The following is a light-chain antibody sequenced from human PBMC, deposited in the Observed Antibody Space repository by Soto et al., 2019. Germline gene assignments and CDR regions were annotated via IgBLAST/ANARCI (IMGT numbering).Light chain of an antibody. CDR2: DAS. Sequence: DIQMTQSPSTLSASVGDRVTITCRASQSISDWLAWYQQIPGRAPKLLIYDASTLQSGVPSRFSGSGSGTEFILTISSLQPDDSATYYCQEYKSATFGQGTKLQTK. CDR3: QEYKSAT. J-gene: IGKJ2*01. CDR1: QSISDW. V-gene: IGKV1-5*01.